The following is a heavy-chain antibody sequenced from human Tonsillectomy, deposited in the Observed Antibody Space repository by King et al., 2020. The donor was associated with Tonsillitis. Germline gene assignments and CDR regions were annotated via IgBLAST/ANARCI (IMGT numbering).Heavy chain of an antibody. Sequence: VQLQQWGAGLLKPSETLSLTCAVYGGSFSGYYWNWIRQPPGKGLEWIGEINHSGTTNYNPSLKSRVTISVDTSKNQFSLRLSSVTAADTAVYYCARSSPNYSSSSLSGYFQHWGQGTLVTVSS. J-gene: IGHJ1*01. CDR3: ARSSPNYSSSSLSGYFQH. V-gene: IGHV4-34*01. CDR1: GGSFSGYY. CDR2: INHSGTT. D-gene: IGHD6-6*01.